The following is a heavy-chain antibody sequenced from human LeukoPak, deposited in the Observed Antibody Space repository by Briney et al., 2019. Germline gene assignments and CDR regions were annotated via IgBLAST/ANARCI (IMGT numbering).Heavy chain of an antibody. CDR2: IYYSGST. D-gene: IGHD5-18*01. Sequence: SETLSLTCAVYGGSFSGYYWSWIRQPPGKGLEWIGYIYYSGSTNYNPSLKSRVTISVDTSKNQFSLKLSSVTAADTAVYYCARDSNGYGALWYFDLWGRGTLVTVSS. CDR3: ARDSNGYGALWYFDL. CDR1: GGSFSGYY. J-gene: IGHJ2*01. V-gene: IGHV4-59*01.